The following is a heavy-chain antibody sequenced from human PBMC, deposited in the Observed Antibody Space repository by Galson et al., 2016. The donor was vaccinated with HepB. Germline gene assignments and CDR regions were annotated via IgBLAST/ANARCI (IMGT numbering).Heavy chain of an antibody. Sequence: SLRLSCAASGFTFSSHAMAWVRQAPGKGLEWVTDISPSGDTISYADSVKGRFTISRDNAKNTLHLQMNSLRAEDTALYYCAKDYIGTLPEALDIWGQGTMVTVSS. J-gene: IGHJ3*02. V-gene: IGHV3-23*01. CDR3: AKDYIGTLPEALDI. D-gene: IGHD2-15*01. CDR2: ISPSGDTI. CDR1: GFTFSSHA.